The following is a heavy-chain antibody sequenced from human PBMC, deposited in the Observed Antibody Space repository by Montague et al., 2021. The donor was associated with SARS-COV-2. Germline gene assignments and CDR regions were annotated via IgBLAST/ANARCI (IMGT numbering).Heavy chain of an antibody. J-gene: IGHJ4*02. Sequence: SETLSLTCTVSGGSISSYYWSWIRQLPGKGLEWIGYIYYSGSTNYNPSLKSRVTISVDTSKNQFSLKLSSVTAADTAVYYCARVFPRWLQFDPYFDYWGQGTLVTVSP. CDR2: IYYSGST. CDR3: ARVFPRWLQFDPYFDY. D-gene: IGHD5-24*01. CDR1: GGSISSYY. V-gene: IGHV4-59*01.